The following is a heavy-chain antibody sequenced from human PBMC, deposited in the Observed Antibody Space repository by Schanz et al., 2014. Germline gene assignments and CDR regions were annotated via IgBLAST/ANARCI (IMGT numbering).Heavy chain of an antibody. D-gene: IGHD2-15*01. CDR1: GFTFNSYA. J-gene: IGHJ6*02. Sequence: DVQLLESGGGLVQPGGSLRLSCAASGFTFNSYAMTWVRQAPGKGLEWVSSISHSGGSKYYADSVKGRFTISRDNSENTLYLQMNSLSADDTAVFYCAKGMGYCSGGTCDDYYYYGLDVWGQGTTVTVSS. CDR2: ISHSGGSK. CDR3: AKGMGYCSGGTCDDYYYYGLDV. V-gene: IGHV3-23*01.